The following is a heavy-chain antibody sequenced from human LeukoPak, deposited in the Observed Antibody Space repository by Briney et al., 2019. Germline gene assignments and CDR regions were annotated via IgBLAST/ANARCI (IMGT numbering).Heavy chain of an antibody. CDR3: ARLIRPYFDY. V-gene: IGHV3-7*05. Sequence: GGPLRLSCVASGFTFSTYWMSWGRQAPGKGLEWVASIKQDGSEKYYVDSVKGRFTISRDNAKNSLYLQMNSLRAEDTAVYYCARLIRPYFDYWGQGTLVTVSS. CDR2: IKQDGSEK. CDR1: GFTFSTYW. J-gene: IGHJ4*02.